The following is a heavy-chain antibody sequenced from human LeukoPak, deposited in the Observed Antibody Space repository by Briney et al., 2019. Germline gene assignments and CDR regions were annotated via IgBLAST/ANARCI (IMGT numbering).Heavy chain of an antibody. Sequence: GGSLRLSWAASGFIFDDHYMDWVRQAPGKGLEWVGRIRDKSNSYTTEYAASVKGRFTISRDYSKNSMYLQMNSLEIDDTAVYYCVRVIHARAWWYFDYWGQGTLVTVSS. CDR1: GFIFDDHY. CDR2: IRDKSNSYTT. J-gene: IGHJ4*02. D-gene: IGHD2-8*02. V-gene: IGHV3-72*01. CDR3: VRVIHARAWWYFDY.